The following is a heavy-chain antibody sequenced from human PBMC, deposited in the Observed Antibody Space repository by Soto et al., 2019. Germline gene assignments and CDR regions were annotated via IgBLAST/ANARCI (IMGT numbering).Heavy chain of an antibody. Sequence: PGESLKISCKGSGYSFTSYWISWVRQIPGKGLEWMGRIDPSGSYTNYSPSFQGHVTISADKSISTAYLQWSSLKASDTAMYYCARHIVVVTSSYGMDVWGQGTTVTVSS. CDR2: IDPSGSYT. V-gene: IGHV5-10-1*01. CDR1: GYSFTSYW. CDR3: ARHIVVVTSSYGMDV. J-gene: IGHJ6*02. D-gene: IGHD2-21*02.